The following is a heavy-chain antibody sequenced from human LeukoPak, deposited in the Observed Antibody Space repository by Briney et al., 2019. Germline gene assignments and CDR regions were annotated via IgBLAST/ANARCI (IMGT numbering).Heavy chain of an antibody. J-gene: IGHJ6*04. CDR3: AELGITMIGGV. Sequence: GGSLRLSCAASGFTFSSYEMNWVRQAPGKGLEWVSYISSSGSTIRYADSVKGRFTISRDNAKNSLYLQMNSLRAEDTAIYYCAELGITMIGGVWGKGTTVTISS. CDR2: ISSSGSTI. D-gene: IGHD3-10*02. V-gene: IGHV3-48*03. CDR1: GFTFSSYE.